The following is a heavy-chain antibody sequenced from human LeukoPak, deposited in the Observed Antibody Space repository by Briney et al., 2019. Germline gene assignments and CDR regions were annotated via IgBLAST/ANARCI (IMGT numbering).Heavy chain of an antibody. CDR3: TSRGPTAAAPDY. V-gene: IGHV3-73*01. CDR2: IRSKANSYAT. J-gene: IGHJ4*02. CDR1: GFTFSGSA. Sequence: GGSLRLSCAASGFTFSGSATHWVRQASGKGLEWVGRIRSKANSYATAYSASVKGRFTISRDDSMNTAYLQMNSLKTEDTAVYFCTSRGPTAAAPDYWGQGTLVTVSS. D-gene: IGHD6-13*01.